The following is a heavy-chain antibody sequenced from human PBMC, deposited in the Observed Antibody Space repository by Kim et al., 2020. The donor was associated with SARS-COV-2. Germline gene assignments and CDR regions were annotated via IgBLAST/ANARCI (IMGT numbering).Heavy chain of an antibody. J-gene: IGHJ4*02. D-gene: IGHD5-12*01. CDR3: ARVEYSGYDSMAY. V-gene: IGHV1-3*01. Sequence: KNAEKFKGMVTITRDTAADIAYMDLSSLRSEDTGLYYCARVEYSGYDSMAYWGQGTLVTVSS.